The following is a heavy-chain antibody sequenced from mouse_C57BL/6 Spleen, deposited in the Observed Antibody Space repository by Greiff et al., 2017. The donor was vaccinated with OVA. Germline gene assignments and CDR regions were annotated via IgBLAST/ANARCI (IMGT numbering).Heavy chain of an antibody. CDR2: IHPNSGST. V-gene: IGHV1-64*01. J-gene: IGHJ4*01. CDR3: ARSEDPYYAMDY. Sequence: VKLQQPGAELVKPGASVKLSCKASGYTFTSYWMHWVKQRPGQGLEWIGMIHPNSGSTNYNEKFKSKATLTVDKSSSTAYMQLSSLTSEDSAVYYCARSEDPYYAMDYWGQGTSVTVSS. CDR1: GYTFTSYW.